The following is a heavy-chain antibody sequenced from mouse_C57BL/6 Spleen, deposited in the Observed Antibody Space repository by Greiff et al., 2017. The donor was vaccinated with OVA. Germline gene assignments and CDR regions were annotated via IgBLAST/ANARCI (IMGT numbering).Heavy chain of an antibody. CDR1: GYAFSSSW. CDR2: IYPGDGDT. V-gene: IGHV1-82*01. J-gene: IGHJ2*01. D-gene: IGHD2-4*01. CDR3: ARGGLGGLDY. Sequence: VQLQQSGPELVKPGASVKISCKASGYAFSSSWMNWVKQRPGKGLEWIGRIYPGDGDTNYNGKFKGKATLTADKSSSTAYMQLSSLTSEDSAVYFCARGGLGGLDYWGQGTTLTVSS.